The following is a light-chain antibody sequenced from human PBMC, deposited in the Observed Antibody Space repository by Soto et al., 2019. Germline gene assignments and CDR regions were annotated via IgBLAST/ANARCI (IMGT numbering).Light chain of an antibody. J-gene: IGLJ1*01. Sequence: QSVLTQPASVSGSPGQSITISCTGTSGDIGSYTYVSWYQQYPGKAPKLLISEVTNRPSGVSNRFSGSKSGNTASLMISGLQAEDEADYYCSSYTSSITRVFGTGTKLTVL. CDR2: EVT. CDR1: SGDIGSYTY. V-gene: IGLV2-14*01. CDR3: SSYTSSITRV.